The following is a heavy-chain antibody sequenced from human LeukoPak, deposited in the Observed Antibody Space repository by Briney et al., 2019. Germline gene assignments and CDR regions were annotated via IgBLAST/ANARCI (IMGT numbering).Heavy chain of an antibody. J-gene: IGHJ6*02. D-gene: IGHD6-13*01. CDR3: ARDFGRAAAGSPSAENYYYGMDV. Sequence: ASVKVSCKASGYTFTSYYMHWVRQAPGQGLEWMGIINPSGGSTSYAQMFQGRVTMTRDTSTSTVYMEPSSLRSEDTAVYYCARDFGRAAAGSPSAENYYYGMDVWGQGTTVTVSS. V-gene: IGHV1-46*01. CDR1: GYTFTSYY. CDR2: INPSGGST.